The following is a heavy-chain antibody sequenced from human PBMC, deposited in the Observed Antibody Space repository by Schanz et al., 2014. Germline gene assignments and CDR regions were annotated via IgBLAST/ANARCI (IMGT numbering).Heavy chain of an antibody. CDR3: ARDRLECGAECYSVEVFEI. Sequence: QVQLVQSGAEVKKPGASVKVSCKASGYTFTSYGINWVRQAPGQGLEWMGKIIPVLNIATYAQRFQGRVTITADRSTSTAYMELSSLRSEDTAVYYCARDRLECGAECYSVEVFEIWGQGTLVIVSS. V-gene: IGHV1-69*04. CDR2: IIPVLNIA. CDR1: GYTFTSYG. J-gene: IGHJ4*02. D-gene: IGHD2-21*01.